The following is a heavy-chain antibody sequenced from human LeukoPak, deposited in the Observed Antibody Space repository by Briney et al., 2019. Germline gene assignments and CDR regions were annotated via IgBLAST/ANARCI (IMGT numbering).Heavy chain of an antibody. CDR2: IYSGGTT. V-gene: IGHV3-66*01. CDR3: ARIIGAFGTYRYDS. CDR1: GFTVGNNY. D-gene: IGHD3-16*02. Sequence: GGSLRLSCAASGFTVGNNYMAWVRQVPGKGLEWVSFIYSGGTTKYADSVQGRFTISRDNAENSLYLQMNSLRAEDTAVYYCARIIGAFGTYRYDSWGQGTLVSVSS. J-gene: IGHJ4*02.